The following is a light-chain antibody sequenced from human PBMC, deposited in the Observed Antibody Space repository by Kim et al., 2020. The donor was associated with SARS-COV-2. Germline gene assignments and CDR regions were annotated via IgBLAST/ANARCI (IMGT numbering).Light chain of an antibody. CDR3: AVWDDSLNQGV. CDR2: SNN. CDR1: SSNIGSNN. Sequence: QSVLTQPPSASGTPGQRVTISCSGSSSNIGSNNVVWYQQLPGAAPNLLIYSNNQRPSGIPDRFSGPRSGTSASLAISGLQSGDEADYYCAVWDDSLNQGVFGGGTQLTVL. V-gene: IGLV1-44*01. J-gene: IGLJ3*02.